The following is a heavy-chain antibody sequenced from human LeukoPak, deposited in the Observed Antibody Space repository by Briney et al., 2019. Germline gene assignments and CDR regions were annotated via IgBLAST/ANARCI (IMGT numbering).Heavy chain of an antibody. V-gene: IGHV3-21*01. D-gene: IGHD2-2*01. CDR3: ARGHCSTTSCHPSYFDF. Sequence: GGSLRLSCAASGFTFSTYNMNWVRQSPGKGLEWVSSISSSSSYIYYTDSLKGRFTISRDNAKNSLYLQVNSLRADDTAVYYCARGHCSTTSCHPSYFDFWGLRTLVTISS. J-gene: IGHJ4*02. CDR1: GFTFSTYN. CDR2: ISSSSSYI.